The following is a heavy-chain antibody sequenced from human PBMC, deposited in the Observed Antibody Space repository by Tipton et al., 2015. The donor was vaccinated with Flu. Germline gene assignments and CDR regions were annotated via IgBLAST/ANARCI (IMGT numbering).Heavy chain of an antibody. V-gene: IGHV4-59*01. D-gene: IGHD6-6*01. CDR3: AGMILLGAARPVFGY. Sequence: TLSLTCTVSGGSISSYYWSWIRQPPGKGLEWIGYIYYSGSTNYNPTLKSRVTISVDTSKNQFSLKLSPVTAADTAVYYCAGMILLGAARPVFGYWGQGTLVTVPS. CDR1: GGSISSYY. CDR2: IYYSGST. J-gene: IGHJ4*02.